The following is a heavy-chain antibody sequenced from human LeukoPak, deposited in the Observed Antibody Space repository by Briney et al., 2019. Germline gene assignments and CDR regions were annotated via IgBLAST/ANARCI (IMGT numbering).Heavy chain of an antibody. J-gene: IGHJ6*03. D-gene: IGHD1-1*01. CDR3: ARVEATTGRNYHYYYMDV. Sequence: GGSLTLSCGASGFYFSSYSINWVRQSPGKGLEWVSSINSGSTYMYYADSVKGRFTISRDNAKNSLNLQMDSLRAEDTAVYFCARVEATTGRNYHYYYMDVWGKGTTVTVSS. CDR2: INSGSTYM. CDR1: GFYFSSYS. V-gene: IGHV3-21*01.